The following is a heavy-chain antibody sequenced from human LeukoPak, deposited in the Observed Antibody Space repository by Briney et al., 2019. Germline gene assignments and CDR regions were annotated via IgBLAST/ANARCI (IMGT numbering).Heavy chain of an antibody. Sequence: PGGSLRLSCAASGFTFSRYSMNWVRQAPGKGLEWVSYISTTSSTIYYADSVKGRFTISRDNAKNSLYLQMNSLRAEDTAVYYCATDAAVAGAKTFDYWGQGTLVTVSS. CDR3: ATDAAVAGAKTFDY. CDR1: GFTFSRYS. J-gene: IGHJ4*02. CDR2: ISTTSSTI. V-gene: IGHV3-48*01. D-gene: IGHD6-19*01.